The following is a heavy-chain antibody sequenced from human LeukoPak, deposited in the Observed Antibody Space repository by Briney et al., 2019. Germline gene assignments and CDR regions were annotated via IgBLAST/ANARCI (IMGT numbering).Heavy chain of an antibody. CDR3: AGSKSSSARFQL. V-gene: IGHV3-21*01. J-gene: IGHJ1*01. Sequence: PGGSLRLSCAASGFTFSSYSMNWVRQAPGKGLEWVSSISSSSSYIYYADSVKGRFTISRDNAKNSVYLQMNSLRVEGTAVYYCAGSKSSSARFQLWGQGTLVTVSS. CDR2: ISSSSSYI. D-gene: IGHD2-15*01. CDR1: GFTFSSYS.